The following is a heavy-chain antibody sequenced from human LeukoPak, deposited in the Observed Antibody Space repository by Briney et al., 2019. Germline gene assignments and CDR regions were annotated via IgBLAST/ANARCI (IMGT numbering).Heavy chain of an antibody. CDR1: GFTFGDAA. CDR3: TTDSTVWFGELTH. D-gene: IGHD3-10*01. V-gene: IGHV3-15*01. Sequence: GGSLRLSCVASGFTFGDAAMQWVRQAPGKGLEWVGRIKTKTEGGTTDYAAPVKGRFTISRDDSEKMVYLQLNSLKTEDTAVYYCTTDSTVWFGELTHWGQGTLVTVSS. J-gene: IGHJ4*02. CDR2: IKTKTEGGTT.